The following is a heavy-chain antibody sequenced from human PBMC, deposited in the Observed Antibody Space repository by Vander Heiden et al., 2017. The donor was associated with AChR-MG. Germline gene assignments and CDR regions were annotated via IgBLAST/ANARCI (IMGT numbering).Heavy chain of an antibody. Sequence: QVQLVQSGGGVVQPGHSLRLSCEASGFNFGDYVLHWVRQAPGKGLEWVALISHDGDKTHYGESWKGRFVISRDNSKNTLYLQINNVRPEETGVYYCARPTDVVLITISYFDYWGQGTLVTASS. CDR3: ARPTDVVLITISYFDY. CDR2: ISHDGDKT. V-gene: IGHV3-30*09. D-gene: IGHD3-10*01. CDR1: GFNFGDYV. J-gene: IGHJ4*02.